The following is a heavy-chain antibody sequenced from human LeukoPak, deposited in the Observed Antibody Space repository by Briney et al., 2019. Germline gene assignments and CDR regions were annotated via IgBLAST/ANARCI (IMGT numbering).Heavy chain of an antibody. CDR1: GFTFSSHW. V-gene: IGHV3-7*01. J-gene: IGHJ4*02. D-gene: IGHD6-6*01. CDR3: ATGRAAHLFDY. Sequence: GGSLRPSCAASGFTFSSHWMIWVRQAPGKGLEWVANVKQDGSEKYYVDSVKGRFTISRVNAKNSLYLQTNSLRVEDTAVYYCATGRAAHLFDYWGQGTLVTVSS. CDR2: VKQDGSEK.